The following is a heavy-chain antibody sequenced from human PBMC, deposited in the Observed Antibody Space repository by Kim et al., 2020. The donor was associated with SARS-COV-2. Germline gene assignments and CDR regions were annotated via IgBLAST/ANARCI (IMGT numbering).Heavy chain of an antibody. CDR2: INAGNGNT. CDR3: ARSAESTPHPARRPSGGNNWFDP. J-gene: IGHJ5*02. V-gene: IGHV1-3*01. Sequence: ASVKVSCKASGYTFTSYAMHWVRQAPGQRLEWMGWINAGNGNTKYSQKFQGRVTITRDTSASTAYMELSSLRSEDTAVYYCARSAESTPHPARRPSGGNNWFDPWGQGTLVTVSS. D-gene: IGHD2-2*01. CDR1: GYTFTSYA.